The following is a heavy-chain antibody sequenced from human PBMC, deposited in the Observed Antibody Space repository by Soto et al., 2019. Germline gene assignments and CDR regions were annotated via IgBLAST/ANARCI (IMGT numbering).Heavy chain of an antibody. V-gene: IGHV2-5*02. CDR1: GFSLSTSGVG. J-gene: IGHJ2*01. CDR2: IYWDDDK. Sequence: QITLKESGPTLVKPTQTLTLTCTFSGFSLSTSGVGVGWIRQPPGKALEWLALIYWDDDKRYSPSLKSRLTITKDTSKNQVVLTMTNMDPVDTATYYCAHRSSGDYYDKVPGRSHVAGWYFDLWGRGTLVTVSS. D-gene: IGHD3-22*01. CDR3: AHRSSGDYYDKVPGRSHVAGWYFDL.